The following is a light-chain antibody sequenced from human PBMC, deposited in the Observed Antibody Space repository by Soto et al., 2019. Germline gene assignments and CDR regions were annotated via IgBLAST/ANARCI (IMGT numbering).Light chain of an antibody. CDR1: QSVSSY. Sequence: EIVLTQSPATLSLSPGERATLSCRASQSVSSYIAWYQQQPGPAPRLLIYDVSNRATGIPARFSGSGSGTDFSLTISSLEPEDFAVYYCQQRSHWPRTFGQGTKVDIK. V-gene: IGKV3-11*01. J-gene: IGKJ1*01. CDR3: QQRSHWPRT. CDR2: DVS.